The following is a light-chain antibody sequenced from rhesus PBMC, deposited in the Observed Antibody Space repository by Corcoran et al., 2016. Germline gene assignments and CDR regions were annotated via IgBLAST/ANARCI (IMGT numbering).Light chain of an antibody. Sequence: EIVMTHSPATLSLSPGERATLSCRASQSVSSNLAWYQQKPGQAPCLPIYGTLNRAPGITDRFRGSGSGTYFTLTMSSLDPGDFAVYYCQQFNTWPLPFGRGTKVEIK. J-gene: IGKJ4*01. V-gene: IGKV3-42*03. CDR3: QQFNTWPLP. CDR2: GTL. CDR1: QSVSSN.